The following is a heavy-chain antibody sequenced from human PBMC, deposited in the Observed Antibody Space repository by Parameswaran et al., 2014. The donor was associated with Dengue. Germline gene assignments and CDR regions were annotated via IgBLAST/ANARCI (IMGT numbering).Heavy chain of an antibody. CDR3: ARDGGTWIQLWFLVD. D-gene: IGHD5-18*01. V-gene: IGHV4-4*02. Sequence: RWIRQPPGKGLEWIGEIYHSGSTNYNPSLKSRVTISVDKSKNQFSLKLSSVTAADTAVYYCARDGGTWIQLWFLVDWGQGTLVTVSS. J-gene: IGHJ4*02. CDR2: IYHSGST.